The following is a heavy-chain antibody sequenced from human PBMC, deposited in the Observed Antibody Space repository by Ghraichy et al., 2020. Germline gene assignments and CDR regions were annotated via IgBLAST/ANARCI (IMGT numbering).Heavy chain of an antibody. CDR3: ARASARYDSSGYYDY. J-gene: IGHJ4*02. V-gene: IGHV6-1*01. CDR1: GDSVSSNSAA. Sequence: SQTLSLTCAISGDSVSSNSAAWNWIRQSPSRGLEWLGRTYYRSKWYNDYTVSVKGRITINPDTSKNQFSLQLNSVTPEDSAMYYCARASARYDSSGYYDYWGQGTLVTVSS. D-gene: IGHD3-22*01. CDR2: TYYRSKWYN.